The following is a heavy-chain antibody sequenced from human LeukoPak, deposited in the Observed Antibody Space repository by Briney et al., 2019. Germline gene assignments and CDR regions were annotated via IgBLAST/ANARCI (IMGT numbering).Heavy chain of an antibody. CDR2: FDPEDGET. CDR1: GYTLTELS. CDR3: ATGSIFGVVNPYYYGMDV. V-gene: IGHV1-24*01. Sequence: ASVQVSCKVSGYTLTELSMHWVRQAPGKGLEWMGGFDPEDGETIYAQKFQGRVTMTEDTSTDTAYMELSSLRSEDTAVYYCATGSIFGVVNPYYYGMDVWGQGTTVTVSS. D-gene: IGHD3-3*01. J-gene: IGHJ6*02.